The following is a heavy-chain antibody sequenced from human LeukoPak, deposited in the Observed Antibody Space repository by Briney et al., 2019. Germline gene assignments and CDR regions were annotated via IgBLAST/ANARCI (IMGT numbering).Heavy chain of an antibody. CDR3: ATGVVVPAAFFFDY. D-gene: IGHD2-2*01. CDR2: FDPEDGET. Sequence: ASVKVSCKVSGYNLTELSMHWVRQAPGKGLEWMGGFDPEDGETIYAQKFQGRVTMTEDTSTDTAYMELSSLRSEDTAVYYCATGVVVPAAFFFDYWGQGTLVTVSS. V-gene: IGHV1-24*01. CDR1: GYNLTELS. J-gene: IGHJ4*02.